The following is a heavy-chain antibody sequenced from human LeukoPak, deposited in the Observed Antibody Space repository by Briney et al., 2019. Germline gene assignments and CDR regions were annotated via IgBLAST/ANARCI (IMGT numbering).Heavy chain of an antibody. J-gene: IGHJ6*02. Sequence: GGSLRLSCAASGFTFSSYAMSWVRQAPGKGLEWVPAISGSGGSTYYADSVKGRFTISRDNSKNTLHLQMNGLRAEDTAVYYCARGSYGMDVWGQGTTVTVSS. CDR3: ARGSYGMDV. V-gene: IGHV3-23*01. CDR2: ISGSGGST. CDR1: GFTFSSYA.